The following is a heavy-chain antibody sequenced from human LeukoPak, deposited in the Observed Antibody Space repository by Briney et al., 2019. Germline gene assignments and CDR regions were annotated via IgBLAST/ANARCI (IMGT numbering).Heavy chain of an antibody. Sequence: GRSLRLSCAASGFTFSSYGMHWVRQAPGKGLEWVAVIWYDGSNKYYADSVKGRFTTSRDTSKNTLYLQMNSLRAEDTAVYYCARASDHYDTYPDSWGQGTLVTVSS. D-gene: IGHD3-22*01. CDR3: ARASDHYDTYPDS. CDR1: GFTFSSYG. V-gene: IGHV3-33*01. J-gene: IGHJ4*02. CDR2: IWYDGSNK.